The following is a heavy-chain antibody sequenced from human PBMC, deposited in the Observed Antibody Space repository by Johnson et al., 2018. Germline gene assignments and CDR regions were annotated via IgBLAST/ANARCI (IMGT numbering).Heavy chain of an antibody. CDR3: ANSGYYDRGVGYFQH. Sequence: EVQLLETGGGLVQPGRSXRLSCAVSRFTFDDYAMHWVRQAPGKGLEWVSGISWIRGRIGYADSVKGRFTVSRDNAKNSLYLQMYSLRAGDTAVYYCANSGYYDRGVGYFQHWGQGTLVTVSS. CDR2: ISWIRGRI. CDR1: RFTFDDYA. V-gene: IGHV3-9*01. J-gene: IGHJ1*01. D-gene: IGHD3-10*02.